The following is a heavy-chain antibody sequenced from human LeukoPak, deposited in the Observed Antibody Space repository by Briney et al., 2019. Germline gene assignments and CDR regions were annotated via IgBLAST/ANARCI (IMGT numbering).Heavy chain of an antibody. Sequence: PGGSLGLSCAASGFTFSSYWMHWVRQASGKGLVWVSRINSDGSSTSYADSVKGRFTISRDNAKNTLYLQMNSLRAEDTAVYYCARLMGSGWSSRLDYWGQGTLVTVSS. CDR1: GFTFSSYW. V-gene: IGHV3-74*01. J-gene: IGHJ4*02. CDR2: INSDGSST. D-gene: IGHD6-19*01. CDR3: ARLMGSGWSSRLDY.